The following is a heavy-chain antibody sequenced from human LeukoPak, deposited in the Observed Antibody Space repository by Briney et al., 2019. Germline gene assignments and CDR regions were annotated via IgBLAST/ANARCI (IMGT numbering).Heavy chain of an antibody. D-gene: IGHD4-17*01. V-gene: IGHV3-30*04. CDR2: ISYDGSNE. CDR3: ARVPYYDYGDYEYYFDY. J-gene: IGHJ4*02. Sequence: PGGSLRLSCAASGFTFSSYAMHWVRQAPGKGLEWVAVISYDGSNEYYADSVKGRFTISRDNSKNTLYLQMNSLRAEDTAVYYCARVPYYDYGDYEYYFDYWGQGTLVTVSS. CDR1: GFTFSSYA.